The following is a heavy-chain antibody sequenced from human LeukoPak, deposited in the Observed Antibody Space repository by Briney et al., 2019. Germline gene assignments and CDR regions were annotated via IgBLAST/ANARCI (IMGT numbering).Heavy chain of an antibody. CDR3: ARGGGSGSYYTEFDP. CDR2: IYSGGST. D-gene: IGHD3-10*01. V-gene: IGHV3-53*01. J-gene: IGHJ5*02. Sequence: GGSLRVSCAASGFTVSSNYMSWVRQAPGKGLEWVSLIYSGGSTYYADSVEGRFTMSRDDSKNTLYLQMNSLRAGDTAVYYCARGGGSGSYYTEFDPWGQGTLVTVSS. CDR1: GFTVSSNY.